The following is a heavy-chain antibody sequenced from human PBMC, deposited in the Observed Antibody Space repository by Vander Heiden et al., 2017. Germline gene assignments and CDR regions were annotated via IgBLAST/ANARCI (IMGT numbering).Heavy chain of an antibody. CDR1: GFTFSSYW. CDR2: IKQDGSEK. CDR3: ARAYSSGPIDY. Sequence: EVQLVESGGGLVQPGGSLSLSCAASGFTFSSYWMSWVRQAPGKGLEWVANIKQDGSEKYYVDSVKGRFTISRDNAKNSLYLQMNSLRAEDTAVYYCARAYSSGPIDYWGQGNLVTVSS. D-gene: IGHD6-19*01. V-gene: IGHV3-7*01. J-gene: IGHJ4*02.